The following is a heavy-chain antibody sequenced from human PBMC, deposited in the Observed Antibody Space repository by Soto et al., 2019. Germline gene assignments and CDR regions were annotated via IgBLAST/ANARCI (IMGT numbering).Heavy chain of an antibody. D-gene: IGHD2-2*01. CDR2: LYPGDSPT. V-gene: IGHV5-51*01. Sequence: LGESLKISCKGSGYSFSSYCIGWVRQMLGKGLESMGILYPGDSPTSYSPSSPGQVTISADKSISSAYLKWSSLNAWDPDMYYFAIQEKYENAFDIWGKGTMVTVSS. CDR1: GYSFSSYC. J-gene: IGHJ3*02. CDR3: AIQEKYENAFDI.